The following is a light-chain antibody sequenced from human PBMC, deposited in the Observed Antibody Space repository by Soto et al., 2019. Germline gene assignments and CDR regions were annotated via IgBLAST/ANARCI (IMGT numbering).Light chain of an antibody. CDR1: SGSVSANYY. J-gene: IGLJ3*02. CDR2: NTN. Sequence: QAVVTQEASLSVSPGTTVTLTCGLSSGSVSANYYPSWYQQTPGQAPRTLIYNTNTRSSGVPDRFSGSILGNKAALTITGAHADDESDYYCVLYMGSGIWVFGGGTKLTVL. V-gene: IGLV8-61*01. CDR3: VLYMGSGIWV.